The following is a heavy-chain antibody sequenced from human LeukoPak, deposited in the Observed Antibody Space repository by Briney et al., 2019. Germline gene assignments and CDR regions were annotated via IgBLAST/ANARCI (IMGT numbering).Heavy chain of an antibody. Sequence: GGSLRLSCAASGFTFSTYTMYWVRHPPGKRLEWVSIIGSSGGGIPYADSVKGRFTISRDNSKNALYLQMNSLRVEDTAVYYCAIDPNWGTHSWGQGVLVTVSS. CDR3: AIDPNWGTHS. D-gene: IGHD7-27*01. J-gene: IGHJ4*02. CDR1: GFTFSTYT. V-gene: IGHV3-23*01. CDR2: IGSSGGGI.